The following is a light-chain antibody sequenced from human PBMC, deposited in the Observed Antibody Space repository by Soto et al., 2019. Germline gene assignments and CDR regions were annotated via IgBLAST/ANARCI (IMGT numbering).Light chain of an antibody. Sequence: EIVLTQSPGTLSLSPGEGATVPCRASQSVSSSYLAWYQQKPGQAPRLLIYGASSRATGIPDRFSGSGSGTDVTLTISRLEPEDSALYYCQQYGSLWAFGQGTKVEIK. CDR3: QQYGSLWA. V-gene: IGKV3-20*01. CDR2: GAS. J-gene: IGKJ1*01. CDR1: QSVSSSY.